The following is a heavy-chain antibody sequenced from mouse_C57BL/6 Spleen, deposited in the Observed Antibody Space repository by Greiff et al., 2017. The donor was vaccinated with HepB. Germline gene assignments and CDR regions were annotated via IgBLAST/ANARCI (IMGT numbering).Heavy chain of an antibody. CDR2: IYPGSGST. Sequence: QVQLQQPGAELVKPGASVKMSCKASGYTFTSYWITWVKQRPGQGLEWIGDIYPGSGSTNYNEKFKSKATLTVDTSSSTAYMQLSSLTSEDSAVYYCAREGTLGRGNYFDYWGQGTTRTVAS. J-gene: IGHJ2*01. D-gene: IGHD3-3*01. V-gene: IGHV1-55*01. CDR1: GYTFTSYW. CDR3: AREGTLGRGNYFDY.